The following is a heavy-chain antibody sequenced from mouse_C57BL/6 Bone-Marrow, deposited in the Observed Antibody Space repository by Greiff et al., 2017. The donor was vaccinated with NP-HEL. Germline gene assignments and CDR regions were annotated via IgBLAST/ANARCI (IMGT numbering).Heavy chain of an antibody. CDR1: GYTFTSYG. V-gene: IGHV1-81*01. Sequence: QVQLQQSGAELARPGASVKLSCKASGYTFTSYGISWVKQRTGQGLEWIGEIYPRSGNTYYNEKFKGKATLTADKSSSTAYMELRSLTSEDSAVYFCARNYEWFAYWGQGTLVTVSA. D-gene: IGHD2-4*01. J-gene: IGHJ3*01. CDR3: ARNYEWFAY. CDR2: IYPRSGNT.